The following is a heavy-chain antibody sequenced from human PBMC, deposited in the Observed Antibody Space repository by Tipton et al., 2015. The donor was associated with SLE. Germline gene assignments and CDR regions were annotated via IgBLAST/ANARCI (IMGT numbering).Heavy chain of an antibody. CDR2: IIPIFGKA. CDR1: GYTFTGYY. V-gene: IGHV1-69*05. J-gene: IGHJ5*02. D-gene: IGHD2-21*02. CDR3: ARDRGPYCGGDCYGWFDP. Sequence: QSGAEVKKPGASVKVSCKASGYTFTGYYMHWVRQAPGQGLEWMGGIIPIFGKANYAQNFQGRVTITTDESTSTTYMELSSLRSEDTAVYYCARDRGPYCGGDCYGWFDPWGQGTLVTVSS.